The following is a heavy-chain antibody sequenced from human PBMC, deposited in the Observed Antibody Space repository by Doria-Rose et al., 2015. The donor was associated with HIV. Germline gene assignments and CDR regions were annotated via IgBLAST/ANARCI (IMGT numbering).Heavy chain of an antibody. CDR3: ARIKSSRWYHKYYFDF. J-gene: IGHJ4*02. V-gene: IGHV2-26*01. CDR1: GVSLSSPGMG. Sequence: SGPVLVKPTETLTLTCTVSGVSLSSPGMGVSWIRQPPGKALEWLASILPDDEGSYKTSLKSSISISRSTYKSQVVLTMTDMDAVGTATYYCARIKSSRWYHKYYFDFWGQGTLVIVSA. CDR2: ILPDDEG. D-gene: IGHD6-13*01.